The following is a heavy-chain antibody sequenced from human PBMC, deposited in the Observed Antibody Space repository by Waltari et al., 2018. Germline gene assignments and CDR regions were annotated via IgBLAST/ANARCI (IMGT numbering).Heavy chain of an antibody. D-gene: IGHD3-22*01. CDR3: AKFYYDTNSPISAFDI. J-gene: IGHJ3*02. CDR2: DSGNGEST. CDR1: GFTFSTYA. Sequence: EVQLVESGGGLVKPGGSLRLSCAASGFTFSTYAMSWVRQAPGKGLEWVSADSGNGESTDYAESVGGHFIIARDNSKNALYLQMNSLRVGDTAVYYCAKFYYDTNSPISAFDIWGQGTMVTVSS. V-gene: IGHV3-23*04.